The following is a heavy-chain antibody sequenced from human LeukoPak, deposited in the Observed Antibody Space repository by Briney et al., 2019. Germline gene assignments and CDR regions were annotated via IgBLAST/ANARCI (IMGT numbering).Heavy chain of an antibody. CDR1: GGSISSSSYY. J-gene: IGHJ4*02. CDR2: IYYSGST. Sequence: PSETLSLTCTVSGGSISSSSYYWGWIRQPPGKGLEWIGSIYYSGSTYYNPSLKSRVTISVDTSKNQFSLKLSSVTAADTAVYYCARVPSSSRIDYWGQGTLVTVSS. CDR3: ARVPSSSRIDY. V-gene: IGHV4-39*07. D-gene: IGHD6-13*01.